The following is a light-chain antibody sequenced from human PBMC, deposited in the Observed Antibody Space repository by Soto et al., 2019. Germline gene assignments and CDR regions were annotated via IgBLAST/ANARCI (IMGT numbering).Light chain of an antibody. CDR2: GAS. CDR3: PQYRDSLGT. CDR1: QSVISTY. V-gene: IGKV3-20*01. Sequence: EIVLTQSPGTLSLSPGERATLSCRASQSVISTYLAGYQQKPGQAPMLRIYGASSRATGIPDRFSGSGSGADFTLTISRLEPEDFAVYYCPQYRDSLGTVGQGTKVEIK. J-gene: IGKJ1*01.